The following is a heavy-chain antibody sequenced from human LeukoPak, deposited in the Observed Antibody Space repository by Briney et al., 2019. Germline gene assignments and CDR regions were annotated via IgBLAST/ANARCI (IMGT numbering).Heavy chain of an antibody. Sequence: PGGSLRLSCAAPGFTFSSYAMHWVRQAPGKGLEWVAVISYDGSNKYYADSVKGRFTISRDNSKNTLYLQMNSLRAEDTAVYYCARDQYYALGYWGQGTLVTVSS. D-gene: IGHD2-2*01. CDR3: ARDQYYALGY. CDR2: ISYDGSNK. CDR1: GFTFSSYA. J-gene: IGHJ4*02. V-gene: IGHV3-30*01.